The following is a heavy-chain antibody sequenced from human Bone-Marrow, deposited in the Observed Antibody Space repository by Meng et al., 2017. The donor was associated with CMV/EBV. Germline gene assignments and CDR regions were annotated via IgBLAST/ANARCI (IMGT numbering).Heavy chain of an antibody. CDR1: GDSVSSNSAA. D-gene: IGHD2-2*01. CDR3: ARWDSNCSSTSCSQGYLYYGMDV. CDR2: TYYRSKWYN. J-gene: IGHJ6*02. Sequence: SQTLSLTCAISGDSVSSNSAAWNWIRQSPSRGLEWLGRTYYRSKWYNDYAVSVKSRITINPDTSKNQFSLQLNSVTPEDTAVYYCARWDSNCSSTSCSQGYLYYGMDVWGQGTTVTVSS. V-gene: IGHV6-1*01.